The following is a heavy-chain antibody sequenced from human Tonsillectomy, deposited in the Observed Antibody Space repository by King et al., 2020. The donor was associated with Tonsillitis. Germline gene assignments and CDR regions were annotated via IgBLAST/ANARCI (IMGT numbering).Heavy chain of an antibody. D-gene: IGHD4-17*01. Sequence: VQLVESGGGLVQPGGSLRLSCAASGFSCSNYWMSWVRQAPGKGLEWVAHIKEDGGVKYHVVSVKGRFTISRDNAKNSVDRQMNSLRAEDTAVYYCARDRTVTRDHNWFDPWGQGTLVTVSS. CDR1: GFSCSNYW. J-gene: IGHJ5*02. CDR2: IKEDGGVK. CDR3: ARDRTVTRDHNWFDP. V-gene: IGHV3-7*03.